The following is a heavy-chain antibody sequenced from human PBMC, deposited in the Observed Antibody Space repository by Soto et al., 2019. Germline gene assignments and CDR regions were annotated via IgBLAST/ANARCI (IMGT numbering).Heavy chain of an antibody. CDR3: ARRGEWCSGRSCHHLDF. CDR1: GYTFIEYG. Sequence: QVQLVQSGAEVKKSGASVKVSCMTSGYTFIEYGITWVRQAPGQGLEWMGWISPYTGHTDYAQKFQGRVTMTTDTSTRTAYMELKSLRSDDTAVFYCARRGEWCSGRSCHHLDFWGQGTLVTVSS. J-gene: IGHJ4*02. D-gene: IGHD2-15*01. V-gene: IGHV1-18*01. CDR2: ISPYTGHT.